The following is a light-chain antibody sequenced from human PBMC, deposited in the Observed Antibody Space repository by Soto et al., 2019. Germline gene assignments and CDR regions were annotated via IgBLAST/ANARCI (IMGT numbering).Light chain of an antibody. CDR1: SSDVGGYNY. Sequence: QSALTQPASVSGSPGQWITLSCTGTSSDVGGYNYVSWYQQHPGKAPKLMIYDVSNRPSGVSNRFSGSRSGNTASLTISGLQAEDEADYYCSSYTSSSTLVFGGGTKVTVL. CDR3: SSYTSSSTLV. V-gene: IGLV2-14*01. CDR2: DVS. J-gene: IGLJ3*02.